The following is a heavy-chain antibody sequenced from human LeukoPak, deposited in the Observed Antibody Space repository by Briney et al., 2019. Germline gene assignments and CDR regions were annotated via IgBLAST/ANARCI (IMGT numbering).Heavy chain of an antibody. CDR2: INWSGGST. J-gene: IGHJ6*02. D-gene: IGHD4-17*01. CDR1: GFTFDDYG. Sequence: GGSLRLSCAASGFTFDDYGMSWVRQAPGKGLEWVSGINWSGGSTGYADSVKGRFTISRDNAKNSLYLQMNSLRAEDTALYHCARVTNKKYYYYGMDVWGQGTTVTVSS. V-gene: IGHV3-20*01. CDR3: ARVTNKKYYYYGMDV.